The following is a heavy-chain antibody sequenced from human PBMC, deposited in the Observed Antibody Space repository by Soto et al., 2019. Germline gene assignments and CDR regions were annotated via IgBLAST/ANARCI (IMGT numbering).Heavy chain of an antibody. D-gene: IGHD2-21*02. CDR3: ASVVTPLYFDY. CDR2: IKQDGSEK. CDR1: GFTFSSYG. J-gene: IGHJ4*02. Sequence: EVQLVESGGGLVQPGGSLRLSCAASGFTFSSYGMSWVRQAPGKGLEWVANIKQDGSEKYYVDSVKGRVTISRDNAKNSLYLQMNSLRAEDTAVYYCASVVTPLYFDYWGQGTLVTVSS. V-gene: IGHV3-7*03.